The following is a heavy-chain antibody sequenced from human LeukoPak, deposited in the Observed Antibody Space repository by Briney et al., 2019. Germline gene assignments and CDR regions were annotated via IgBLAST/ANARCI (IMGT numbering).Heavy chain of an antibody. D-gene: IGHD4-17*01. CDR3: AKGHGDNSVYDS. CDR2: IESSAGRT. CDR1: GFTFSSYA. Sequence: PGGSLRLSCAASGFTFSSYAMNWVRQAPGKGLEWVSFIESSAGRTYYVDSVKGRLTISRDNSKDTLHLQMNSLRVEDTAVYYCAKGHGDNSVYDSWGQGTLVTVSS. V-gene: IGHV3-23*01. J-gene: IGHJ5*01.